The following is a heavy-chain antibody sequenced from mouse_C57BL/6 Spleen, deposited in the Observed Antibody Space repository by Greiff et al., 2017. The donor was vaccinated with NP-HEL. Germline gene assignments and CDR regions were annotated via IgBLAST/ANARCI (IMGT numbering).Heavy chain of an antibody. J-gene: IGHJ1*03. Sequence: VQLQQPGAELVMPGASVKLSCKASGYTFTSYWMHWVKQRPGQGLEWIGELDPSASYTNYNQKFKGKSTLTVDKSSSTAYMQLSSLTSEDSAVYYCARRRYGSSYRYFDVWGTGTTVTVSS. CDR2: LDPSASYT. CDR1: GYTFTSYW. CDR3: ARRRYGSSYRYFDV. D-gene: IGHD1-1*01. V-gene: IGHV1-69*01.